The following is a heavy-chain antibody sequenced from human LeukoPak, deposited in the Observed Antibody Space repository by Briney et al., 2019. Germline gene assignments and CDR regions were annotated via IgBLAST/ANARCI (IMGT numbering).Heavy chain of an antibody. CDR2: IYYSGST. V-gene: IGHV4-59*11. D-gene: IGHD3-3*01. CDR3: ARTPYDFWSGYYTGSPFDP. J-gene: IGHJ5*02. CDR1: GGSISSHY. Sequence: SETLSLTRTVSGGSISSHYWSWIRQPPGKGLEWIGYIYYSGSTNYNPSLKSRVTISVDTSKNQFSLKLSSVTAADTAVYYCARTPYDFWSGYYTGSPFDPWGQGTLVTVSS.